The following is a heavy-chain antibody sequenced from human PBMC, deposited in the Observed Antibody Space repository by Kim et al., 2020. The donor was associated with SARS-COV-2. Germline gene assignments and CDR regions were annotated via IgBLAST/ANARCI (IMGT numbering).Heavy chain of an antibody. D-gene: IGHD3-10*01. V-gene: IGHV5-10-1*01. J-gene: IGHJ5*02. CDR2: IDPSDSYT. CDR3: ARVVEDGSGSYYQAA. Sequence: GESLKISCKGSGYSFTSYWISWVRQMPGKGLEWMGRIDPSDSYTNYSPSFQGHVTISADKSISTAYLQWSSLKASDTAMYYCARVVEDGSGSYYQAAWGQGTLVTVSS. CDR1: GYSFTSYW.